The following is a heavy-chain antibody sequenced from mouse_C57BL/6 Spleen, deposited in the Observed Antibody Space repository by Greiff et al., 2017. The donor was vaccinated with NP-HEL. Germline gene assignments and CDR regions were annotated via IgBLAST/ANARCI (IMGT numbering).Heavy chain of an antibody. V-gene: IGHV5-4*03. Sequence: EVKLEESGGGLVKPGGSLKLSCAASGFTFSSYAMSWVRQTPEKRLEWVATISDGGSYTYYPDNVKGRFTISRDNAKNNLYLQMSHLKSEDTAMYYCARGGPIRPDFDYWGQGTTLTVSS. CDR2: ISDGGSYT. D-gene: IGHD3-3*01. CDR3: ARGGPIRPDFDY. CDR1: GFTFSSYA. J-gene: IGHJ2*01.